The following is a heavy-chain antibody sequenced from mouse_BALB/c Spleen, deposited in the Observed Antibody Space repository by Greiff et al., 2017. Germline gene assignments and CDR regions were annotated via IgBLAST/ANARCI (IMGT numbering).Heavy chain of an antibody. CDR2: IWSGGST. CDR1: GFSLTSYG. Sequence: VQGVESGPGLVQPSQSLSITCTVSGFSLTSYGVHWVRQSPGKGLEWLGVIWSGGSTDYNAAFISRLSISKDNSKSQVFFKMNSLQANDTAIYYCARKLRRGYAMDYWGQGTSVTVSS. J-gene: IGHJ4*01. V-gene: IGHV2-2*02. CDR3: ARKLRRGYAMDY. D-gene: IGHD1-2*01.